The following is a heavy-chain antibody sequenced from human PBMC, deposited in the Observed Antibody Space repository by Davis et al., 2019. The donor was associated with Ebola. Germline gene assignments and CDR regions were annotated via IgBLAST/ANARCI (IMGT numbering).Heavy chain of an antibody. CDR2: INSEGRRT. Sequence: GESLKISCAASGFTFSRYWMYWVRQAPGTGLVWVSRINSEGRRTTYSDSVEGRFTISRDNAKNTLYLQMNSLRVDDTAIYYCARGIEGYDLWRGFPYDAFDMWGQGTMVTVSS. D-gene: IGHD3-3*01. CDR3: ARGIEGYDLWRGFPYDAFDM. CDR1: GFTFSRYW. J-gene: IGHJ3*02. V-gene: IGHV3-74*01.